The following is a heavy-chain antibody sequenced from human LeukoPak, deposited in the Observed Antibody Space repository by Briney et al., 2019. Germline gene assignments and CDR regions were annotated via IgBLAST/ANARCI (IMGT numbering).Heavy chain of an antibody. CDR3: ARDPSRGSTAGGFDI. J-gene: IGHJ3*02. CDR2: IGSSGSTI. D-gene: IGHD3-10*01. V-gene: IGHV3-48*03. CDR1: GFTFSSYE. Sequence: GGSLRLSCAASGFTFSSYEMNWVRQAPGKGLEWVSYIGSSGSTIIYADSVKGRFTISRDNAKNSLYLQMNSLRAEDTAVYYCARDPSRGSTAGGFDIWGQGTMVTVSS.